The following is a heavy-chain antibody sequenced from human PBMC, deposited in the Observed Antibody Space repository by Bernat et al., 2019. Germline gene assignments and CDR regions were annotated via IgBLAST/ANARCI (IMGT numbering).Heavy chain of an antibody. CDR3: ARDPLRGVLYLDY. J-gene: IGHJ4*02. Sequence: QVQLVESGGGVVQPGTSLRLSCAASGFTFSSFGMHWVRQAPGKGLEWVAVIWYDGTNQKYADSVQGRFTISRDDSKNTLYLQMNSLRVEDTAVYYCARDPLRGVLYLDYWGQGTLVTVSS. CDR2: IWYDGTNQ. D-gene: IGHD3-10*01. CDR1: GFTFSSFG. V-gene: IGHV3-33*01.